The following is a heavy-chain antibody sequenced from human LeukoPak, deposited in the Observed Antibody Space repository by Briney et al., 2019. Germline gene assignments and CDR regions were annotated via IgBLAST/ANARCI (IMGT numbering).Heavy chain of an antibody. CDR1: GFPFSTYA. Sequence: GGSLRLSCAASGFPFSTYAMHWVRQAPGKGLEWVALIPDDESNKYYADSVEGRFTISRDNSKNTLYLQMNSLRAGDTAVYYCAKDPIFSGSYGVFDSWGQGTLVTVSS. CDR3: AKDPIFSGSYGVFDS. D-gene: IGHD1-26*01. CDR2: IPDDESNK. V-gene: IGHV3-30-3*01. J-gene: IGHJ4*02.